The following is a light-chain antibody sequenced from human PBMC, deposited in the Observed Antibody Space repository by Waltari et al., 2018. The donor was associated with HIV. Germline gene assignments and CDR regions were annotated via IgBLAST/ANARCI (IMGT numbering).Light chain of an antibody. CDR3: QQYGNWPHN. V-gene: IGKV3-15*01. J-gene: IGKJ4*01. CDR1: QNVDIN. Sequence: EIVMTQSPATLSVTPGERATLSCKASQNVDINLAWYQHKPGQPPRLLICGASTRATDIPARCSAGESGTDFTLTIYSLQSEDSATYFCQQYGNWPHNFGGGTKLEIK. CDR2: GAS.